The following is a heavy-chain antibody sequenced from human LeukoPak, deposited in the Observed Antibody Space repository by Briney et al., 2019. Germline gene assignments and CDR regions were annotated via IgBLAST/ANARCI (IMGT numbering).Heavy chain of an antibody. Sequence: PSETLSLTCTVSGGSISSSSYYWGWIRQPPGKGLEWIGSIYYSGSTYYNPSLKSRVTISVDTYKNQFSLKLSSVTAADTAVYYCARPSITMVRGGGVYGMDVWGQGTTVTVSS. D-gene: IGHD3-10*01. CDR1: GGSISSSSYY. CDR2: IYYSGST. J-gene: IGHJ6*02. CDR3: ARPSITMVRGGGVYGMDV. V-gene: IGHV4-39*01.